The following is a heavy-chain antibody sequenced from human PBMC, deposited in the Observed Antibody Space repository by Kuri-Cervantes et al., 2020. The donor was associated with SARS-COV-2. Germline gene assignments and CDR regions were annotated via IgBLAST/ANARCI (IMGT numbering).Heavy chain of an antibody. J-gene: IGHJ6*02. V-gene: IGHV4-34*01. CDR2: INHSGST. Sequence: SETLSLTCAVYGGSFSGYYRSWIRQPPGKGLEWIGEINHSGSTNYNPSLKSRVTISVDTSKNQFSLKLSSVTAADTAVYYCARLSTVTDNYGMDVWGQGTTVTVSS. CDR1: GGSFSGYY. CDR3: ARLSTVTDNYGMDV. D-gene: IGHD4-17*01.